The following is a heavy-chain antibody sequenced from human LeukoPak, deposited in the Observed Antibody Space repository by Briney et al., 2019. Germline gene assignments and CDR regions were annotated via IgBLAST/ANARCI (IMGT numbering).Heavy chain of an antibody. J-gene: IGHJ4*02. V-gene: IGHV4-39*01. Sequence: SETPSLTCTVSGGSISSSNYYWGWIRQPPGKGLEWIGSFYYSGSTYYNPSLKSRVTISVDTSKNQFSLKLSSVTAADTAVYYCARLPGYSSSPNWGQGTLVTVSS. D-gene: IGHD6-13*01. CDR1: GGSISSSNYY. CDR3: ARLPGYSSSPN. CDR2: FYYSGST.